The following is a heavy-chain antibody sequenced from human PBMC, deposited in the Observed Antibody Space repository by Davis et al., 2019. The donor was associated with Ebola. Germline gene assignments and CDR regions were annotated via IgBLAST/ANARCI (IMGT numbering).Heavy chain of an antibody. CDR1: GFTFTSSA. D-gene: IGHD6-19*01. J-gene: IGHJ6*02. V-gene: IGHV1-58*02. CDR3: AAAATLYSSGLYYYYYYGMDV. CDR2: IVVGSGNT. Sequence: SVKVSCKASGFTFTSSAMQWVRQARGQRLEWIGWIVVGSGNTNYAQKFQERVTITRDMSTSAAYMELSSLRSEDTAVYYCAAAATLYSSGLYYYYYYGMDVWGQGTTVIVSS.